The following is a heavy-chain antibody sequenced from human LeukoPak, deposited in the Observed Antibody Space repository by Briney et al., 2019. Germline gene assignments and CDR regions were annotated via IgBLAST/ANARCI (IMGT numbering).Heavy chain of an antibody. CDR2: IYTTGDT. J-gene: IGHJ4*02. D-gene: IGHD3-22*01. V-gene: IGHV4-4*07. CDR3: ARTSGYFYWESHFDY. Sequence: SETLSLTCTVSGDSISSHYGSWIRQPAGKGLEWIGRIYTTGDTNYNPSLKSRVTLSVDTSKNQFSLTLNSVTAADTAVYYCARTSGYFYWESHFDYWGQGTLVTVSS. CDR1: GDSISSHY.